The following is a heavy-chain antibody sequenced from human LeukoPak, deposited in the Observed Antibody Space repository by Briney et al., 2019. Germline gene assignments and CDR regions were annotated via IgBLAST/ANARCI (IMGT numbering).Heavy chain of an antibody. CDR2: IEQDGSEK. V-gene: IGHV3-7*01. D-gene: IGHD2-15*01. CDR3: ARTLRYCSGATCVTFDY. Sequence: GGSLCLSCAASGFTFTSYAMSWVRQAPGHGLQWVAKIEQDGSEKYYVDSVRGRFTISRDNAKNSLYLQMNSLRAEDTAVYYCARTLRYCSGATCVTFDYWGQGTLVTVSS. CDR1: GFTFTSYA. J-gene: IGHJ4*02.